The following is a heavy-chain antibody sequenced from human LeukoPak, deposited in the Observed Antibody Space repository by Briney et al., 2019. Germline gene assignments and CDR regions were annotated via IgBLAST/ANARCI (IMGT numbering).Heavy chain of an antibody. CDR2: INPNSGGT. Sequence: ASVKVSCKASGGTFSSYAISWVRQAPGQGLEWMGWINPNSGGTNYAQKFQGRVTMTRDTSISTAYMELSRLRSDDTAVYYCARAPAADTMPDYFDYWGQGTLVTVSS. J-gene: IGHJ4*02. CDR3: ARAPAADTMPDYFDY. CDR1: GGTFSSYA. D-gene: IGHD6-13*01. V-gene: IGHV1-2*02.